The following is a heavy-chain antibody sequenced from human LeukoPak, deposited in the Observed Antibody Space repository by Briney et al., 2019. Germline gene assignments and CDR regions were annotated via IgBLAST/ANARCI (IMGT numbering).Heavy chain of an antibody. CDR2: ITAGGIST. Sequence: PGGSLRHSCAPTGFTFSNYAMTWVRQAPGKGLDWVSTITAGGISTYYADSVRGRFTISRDNSKNTLYLKMNSLRAEDTAVYYCAKGRFMITFGGVINYWGQGTLVTVSS. D-gene: IGHD3-16*01. CDR1: GFTFSNYA. J-gene: IGHJ4*02. CDR3: AKGRFMITFGGVINY. V-gene: IGHV3-23*01.